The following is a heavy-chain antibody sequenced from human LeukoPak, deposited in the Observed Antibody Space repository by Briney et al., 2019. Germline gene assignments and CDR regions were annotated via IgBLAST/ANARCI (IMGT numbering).Heavy chain of an antibody. J-gene: IGHJ6*02. D-gene: IGHD5-18*01. CDR3: ARDWERGYSYGYSPYGMDV. CDR2: ISGSGGST. CDR1: GFTFSSYA. Sequence: PGGSLRLSCAASGFTFSSYAMSWVRQAPGKGLEWVSAISGSGGSTYYADSVKGRFTISRDNSKDTLYLQMNSLRAEDTAVYYCARDWERGYSYGYSPYGMDVWGQGTTVTVSS. V-gene: IGHV3-23*01.